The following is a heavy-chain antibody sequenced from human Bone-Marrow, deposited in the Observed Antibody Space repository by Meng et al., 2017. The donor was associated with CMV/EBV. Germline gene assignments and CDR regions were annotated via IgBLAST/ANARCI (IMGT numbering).Heavy chain of an antibody. V-gene: IGHV3-23*03. CDR3: AKPTPYCSSTSCWSDY. D-gene: IGHD2-2*01. J-gene: IGHJ4*02. CDR2: VSSGSSNT. CDR1: LPFSRYA. Sequence: LPFSRYAMTWVRQAPGKGLEWVSVVSSGSSNTYYADSVKGRFTVSRDNSKNTVYLQMNSLRAEDTAVYYCAKPTPYCSSTSCWSDYWGQGTLVTVSS.